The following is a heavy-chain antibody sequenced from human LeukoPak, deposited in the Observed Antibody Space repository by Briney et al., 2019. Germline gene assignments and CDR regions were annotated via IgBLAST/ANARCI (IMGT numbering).Heavy chain of an antibody. V-gene: IGHV4-4*02. CDR1: GGSIDNSNW. Sequence: PSGTLSLTCAVSGGSIDNSNWWSWVRQAPGKGLEWIGEMCHSGSTNYNPSLKSRVTISVDKSKNQFSLKLSSVTAADTAVYYCALGTMIRGVIKSPFDYWGQGTLVTVSS. CDR3: ALGTMIRGVIKSPFDY. CDR2: MCHSGST. J-gene: IGHJ4*02. D-gene: IGHD3-10*01.